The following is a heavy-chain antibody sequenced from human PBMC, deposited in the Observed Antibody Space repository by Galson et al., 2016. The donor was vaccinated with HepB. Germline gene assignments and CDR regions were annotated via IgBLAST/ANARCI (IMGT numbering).Heavy chain of an antibody. V-gene: IGHV4-39*01. CDR2: IYYSGIT. D-gene: IGHD2-15*01. CDR1: GGSISSTNYY. CDR3: ARHYLQVSHCSGGSCYRGNAFDI. Sequence: LSLTCTVSGGSISSTNYYWGWIRQPPGKGLEWIGSIYYSGITYYNPSLKSRVTVSVDTSKNQFSLKLSSVTAADTTIYYCARHYLQVSHCSGGSCYRGNAFDIWGQGTMVTVSS. J-gene: IGHJ3*02.